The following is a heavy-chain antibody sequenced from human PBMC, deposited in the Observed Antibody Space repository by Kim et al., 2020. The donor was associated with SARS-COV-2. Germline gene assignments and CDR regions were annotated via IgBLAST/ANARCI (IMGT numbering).Heavy chain of an antibody. CDR1: GFTFSSYW. V-gene: IGHV3-7*03. J-gene: IGHJ4*02. D-gene: IGHD6-19*01. Sequence: GGSLRLSCAASGFTFSSYWMSWVRQAPGKGLEWVANIKQDGSEKYYVNSVKGRFTISRDNAKNSRYLQMNSLRAEDTAVYYCARRVRQWLVQYERIYYFDYCGQGNLVTVSS. CDR3: ARRVRQWLVQYERIYYFDY. CDR2: IKQDGSEK.